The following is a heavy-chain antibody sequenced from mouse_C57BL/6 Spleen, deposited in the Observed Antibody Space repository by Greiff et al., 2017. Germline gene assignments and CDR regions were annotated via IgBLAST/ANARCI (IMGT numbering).Heavy chain of an antibody. CDR2: IDPSDSYT. D-gene: IGHD1-1*01. Sequence: VQLKQPGAELVMPGASVKLSCKASGYTFTSYWMHWVKQRPGQGLEWIGEIDPSDSYTNYNQKFKGKSTLTVDKSSSTAYMQLSSLTSEDSAVYYCARSPITTVVATRYFDVWGTGTTVTVSS. CDR3: ARSPITTVVATRYFDV. V-gene: IGHV1-69*01. J-gene: IGHJ1*03. CDR1: GYTFTSYW.